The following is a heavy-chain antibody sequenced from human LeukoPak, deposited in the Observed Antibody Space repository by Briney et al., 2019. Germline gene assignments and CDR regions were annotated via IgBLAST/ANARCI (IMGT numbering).Heavy chain of an antibody. D-gene: IGHD5-18*01. Sequence: SVKVSCKASGGTFSSYAISWVRQAPGQGLEWMGRIIPILGIANYAQKFQGRVTITADKSTSTAYMELSSLRSEDTAVYYCANSPGYSYGYYEDYWGQGTLVTVSS. J-gene: IGHJ4*02. CDR2: IIPILGIA. CDR3: ANSPGYSYGYYEDY. CDR1: GGTFSSYA. V-gene: IGHV1-69*04.